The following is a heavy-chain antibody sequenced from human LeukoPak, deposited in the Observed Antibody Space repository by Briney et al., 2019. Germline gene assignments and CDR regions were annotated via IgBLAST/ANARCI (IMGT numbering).Heavy chain of an antibody. CDR3: ARHENRNDGFDY. CDR1: GGSISSYY. CDR2: IYYSGNT. J-gene: IGHJ4*02. D-gene: IGHD1-1*01. V-gene: IGHV4-39*01. Sequence: SETLSLTCTVSGGSISSYYWGWIRQPPGKGLEWIGSIYYSGNTYYNPSLKSRVTISVDRSKNQFSLKLSSVTAADTAVYYCARHENRNDGFDYWGQGTLVTVSS.